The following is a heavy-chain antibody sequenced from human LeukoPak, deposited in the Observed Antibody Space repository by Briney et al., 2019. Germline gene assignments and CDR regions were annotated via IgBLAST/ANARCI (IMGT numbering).Heavy chain of an antibody. V-gene: IGHV4-59*01. CDR3: ARVYGYTLKGGAFDI. D-gene: IGHD5-12*01. Sequence: PSETLSLTCTVSGGSISSYYWSWIRQPPGTGLEWIGYIYYSESTNYNPSLKSRVTISVDTSKTQFSLKLSSVTAADTAVYYCARVYGYTLKGGAFDIWGQGTMVTVSS. J-gene: IGHJ3*02. CDR2: IYYSEST. CDR1: GGSISSYY.